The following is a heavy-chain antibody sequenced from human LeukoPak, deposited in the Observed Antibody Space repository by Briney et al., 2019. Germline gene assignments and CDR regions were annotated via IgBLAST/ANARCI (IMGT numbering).Heavy chain of an antibody. Sequence: SETLSLTCAVYGGSFSGYYWSWIRQPPGKGLEWIGEINHSGSTNYNPSLKSRVTISVDTSKNQFSLKLSSVTAADTAVYYCARDKRWLQYDAFDIWGQGTMVTVSS. D-gene: IGHD5-24*01. CDR2: INHSGST. CDR3: ARDKRWLQYDAFDI. V-gene: IGHV4-34*01. J-gene: IGHJ3*02. CDR1: GGSFSGYY.